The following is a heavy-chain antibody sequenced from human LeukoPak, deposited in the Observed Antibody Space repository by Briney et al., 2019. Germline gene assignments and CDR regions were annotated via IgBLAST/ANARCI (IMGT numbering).Heavy chain of an antibody. D-gene: IGHD5-12*01. J-gene: IGHJ6*02. CDR3: ARDTSSGYVNYYCYGMDV. CDR1: GYTFTSYY. Sequence: PGGSLRLSCAASGYTFTSYYMHWVRQAPGQGLEWMGIINPRGGSTSYAQKFQGRVTMTRDTSTSTVYMELSSLRSEDTAVYYCARDTSSGYVNYYCYGMDVWGQGTTVTVSS. CDR2: INPRGGST. V-gene: IGHV1-46*01.